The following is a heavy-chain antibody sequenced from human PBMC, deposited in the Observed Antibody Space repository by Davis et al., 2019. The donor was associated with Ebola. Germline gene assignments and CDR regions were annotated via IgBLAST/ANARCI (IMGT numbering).Heavy chain of an antibody. Sequence: PGGSLRLSCAASGFTFSTYGMHWVRQAPGKGLERVAVISYDRNNIYYADSVKGRFTISRDNSKNTLYLQMNSLRAEDTAVYYCARVEGIVGAPTWGQGTLVTVS. CDR3: ARVEGIVGAPT. CDR1: GFTFSTYG. V-gene: IGHV3-30*03. D-gene: IGHD1-26*01. J-gene: IGHJ4*02. CDR2: ISYDRNNI.